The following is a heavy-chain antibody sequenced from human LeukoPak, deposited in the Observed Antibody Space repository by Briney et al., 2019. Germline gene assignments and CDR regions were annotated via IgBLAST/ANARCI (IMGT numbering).Heavy chain of an antibody. V-gene: IGHV3-7*01. CDR3: ARKRPNYFDY. CDR2: INLDGSQK. CDR1: GFTFSSYW. J-gene: IGHJ4*02. Sequence: GGSLRLSCAASGFTFSSYWMNWARQAPGKGLEWVANINLDGSQKYYVDSVKGRFTISRDNAENSLYLQMNSLRAEDTALYYCARKRPNYFDYWGQGTPVTVSS.